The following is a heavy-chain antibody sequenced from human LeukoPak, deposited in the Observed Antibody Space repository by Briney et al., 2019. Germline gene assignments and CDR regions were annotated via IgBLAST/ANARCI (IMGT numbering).Heavy chain of an antibody. V-gene: IGHV4-34*01. CDR2: INHSGST. Sequence: SETLSLTCVVYGGSFSGYYWSWIRQPPGKGLEWIGEINHSGSTNYNPSLKSRVTIPVDTSKNQFSLKLSSVTAADTAVYYCARHPRKYCSSTSCYARNAFDIWGQGTMVTVSS. CDR3: ARHPRKYCSSTSCYARNAFDI. J-gene: IGHJ3*02. D-gene: IGHD2-2*01. CDR1: GGSFSGYY.